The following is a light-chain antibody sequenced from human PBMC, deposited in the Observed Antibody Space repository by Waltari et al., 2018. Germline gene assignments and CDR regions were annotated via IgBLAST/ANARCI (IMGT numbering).Light chain of an antibody. CDR3: MQGTHWTLMYT. Sequence: DVVMTQSPLSLPVTLVQPASTSCMSSQSLPYSDGNSYLNWFQQRPGQSPSRLIYKVSSRDSGVADRVSGSGSGTDVTLKISRVEAEDVGVYYCMQGTHWTLMYTFGQGTKLEIK. CDR2: KVS. CDR1: QSLPYSDGNSY. V-gene: IGKV2-30*01. J-gene: IGKJ2*01.